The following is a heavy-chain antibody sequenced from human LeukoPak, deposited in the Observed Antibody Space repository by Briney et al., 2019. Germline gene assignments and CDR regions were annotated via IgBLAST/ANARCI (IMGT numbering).Heavy chain of an antibody. CDR1: GFTFSSYG. D-gene: IGHD4/OR15-4a*01. CDR2: IRYDGSNK. V-gene: IGHV3-30*02. Sequence: GGSLRLSCAASGFTFSSYGMHWVRQAPGKGLEWVAFIRYDGSNKYYADSVKGRFTISRDNSKNTLYLQMNSLRAEDTAVYYCAKDSAVLSPAVGQDLYHWGQGTLVTVSS. CDR3: AKDSAVLSPAVGQDLYH. J-gene: IGHJ5*02.